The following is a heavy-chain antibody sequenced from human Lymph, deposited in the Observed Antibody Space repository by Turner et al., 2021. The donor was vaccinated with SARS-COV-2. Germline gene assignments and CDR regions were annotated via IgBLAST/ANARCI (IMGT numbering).Heavy chain of an antibody. Sequence: EVQLVESGGGLVQPGWSVRLSCAASGFTFDDYSMHRVRQCPGKGLEWVSGINWNSGSIAYAESVKGRFTSSRDNAKNSLYLQMNSLRAEDTALYYCAKYLAGSYYSCFDYWGQGTLVTVSS. J-gene: IGHJ4*02. V-gene: IGHV3-9*01. CDR1: GFTFDDYS. CDR2: INWNSGSI. CDR3: AKYLAGSYYSCFDY. D-gene: IGHD1-26*01.